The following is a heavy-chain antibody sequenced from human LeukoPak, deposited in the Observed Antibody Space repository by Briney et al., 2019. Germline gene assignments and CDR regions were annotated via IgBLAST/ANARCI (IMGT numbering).Heavy chain of an antibody. D-gene: IGHD6-19*01. Sequence: GGSLRLSCAASGFTFSSYSMHWVRQAPGRGLEWVSYISSTSSTIYYADSVKGRFTISRDNAKNSLYLQMNSLRDEDTAVYYCARNLVSVAGELDYWGQGTLVTVSS. J-gene: IGHJ4*02. CDR3: ARNLVSVAGELDY. V-gene: IGHV3-48*02. CDR1: GFTFSSYS. CDR2: ISSTSSTI.